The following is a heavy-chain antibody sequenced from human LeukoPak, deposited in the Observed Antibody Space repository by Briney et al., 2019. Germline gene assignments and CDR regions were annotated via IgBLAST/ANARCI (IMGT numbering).Heavy chain of an antibody. D-gene: IGHD6-13*01. CDR1: GFNFRSYW. V-gene: IGHV3-7*01. J-gene: IGHJ4*02. CDR2: INQDGSEK. Sequence: GGSLRLSCAASGFNFRSYWMSWVRQAPGKGLEWVATINQDGSEKYFMDSLKGRLIISRDNAKNSLHLQMNSLRAEDTAVYYCARVGWGSSWYGGSEFDYWGQGTLVTVSS. CDR3: ARVGWGSSWYGGSEFDY.